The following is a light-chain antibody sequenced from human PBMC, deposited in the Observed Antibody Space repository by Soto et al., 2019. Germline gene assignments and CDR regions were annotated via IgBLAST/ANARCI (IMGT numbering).Light chain of an antibody. CDR2: EGS. V-gene: IGLV2-23*01. J-gene: IGLJ2*01. CDR1: SSDVGSYNL. Sequence: QSALTQPASVSGSPGQSITISCTGTSSDVGSYNLVSWYQQHPGKAPKLMIYEGSKRPSGVSNRFSGYKSGNTASLTISGLQAEDEADYYCCSYAGNSTSVVFGGRTKLTVL. CDR3: CSYAGNSTSVV.